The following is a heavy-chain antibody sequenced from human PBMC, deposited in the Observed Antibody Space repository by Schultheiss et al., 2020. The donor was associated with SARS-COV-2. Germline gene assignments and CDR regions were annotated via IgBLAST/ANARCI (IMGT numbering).Heavy chain of an antibody. CDR2: ISSSSSYI. D-gene: IGHD6-13*01. CDR1: GFTFSSYS. CDR3: ARGYSRGYYYYGMDV. V-gene: IGHV3-21*01. J-gene: IGHJ6*02. Sequence: GESLKISCAASGFTFSSYSMNWVRQAPGKGLEWVSSISSSSSYIYYADSVKGRFTISRDNAKNSLYLQMNSLRAEDTAVYYCARGYSRGYYYYGMDVWGQGTTVTVSS.